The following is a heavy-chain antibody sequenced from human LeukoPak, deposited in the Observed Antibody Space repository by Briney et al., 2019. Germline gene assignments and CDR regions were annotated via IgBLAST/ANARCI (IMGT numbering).Heavy chain of an antibody. CDR2: IWYHGRNK. D-gene: IGHD2-21*02. V-gene: IGHV3-33*01. Sequence: GRALRLSCTAYGFTFSSYGMHWVRQAPCKGLEWVAVIWYHGRNKYFADSVKGRFTISRDISKNTLYLQMNSLRAEDTAVYYCARDYCGGDCYSFDSWGQGTLVTVSS. J-gene: IGHJ4*02. CDR1: GFTFSSYG. CDR3: ARDYCGGDCYSFDS.